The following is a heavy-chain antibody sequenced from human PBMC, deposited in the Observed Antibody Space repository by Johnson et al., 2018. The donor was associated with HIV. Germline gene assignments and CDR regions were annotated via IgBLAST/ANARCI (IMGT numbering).Heavy chain of an antibody. CDR2: ISYDETND. D-gene: IGHD3-22*01. CDR3: AGRFYYDSSGYYSAAFDI. V-gene: IGHV3-30*03. CDR1: GFTFSSYG. Sequence: QVQLVESGGGVVQPGRSLRLSCAASGFTFSSYGMHWVRQAPGKGLEWVAVISYDETNDYYADSVKGRFTISRDNAKNSLYLQMNSLRAEDTALYYCAGRFYYDSSGYYSAAFDIWGQGTMVTVSS. J-gene: IGHJ3*02.